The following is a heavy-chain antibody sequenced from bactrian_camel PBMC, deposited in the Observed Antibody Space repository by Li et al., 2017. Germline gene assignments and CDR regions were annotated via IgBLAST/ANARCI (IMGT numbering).Heavy chain of an antibody. D-gene: IGHD1*01. CDR1: GFSFSSYW. J-gene: IGHJ4*01. CDR2: VHTGGGVT. V-gene: IGHV3S1*01. Sequence: HVQLVESGGGLVQPGGALNLSCEASGFSFSSYWMYWVRQAPGKGLEWVSAVHTGGGVTHYAEPMKGRFTIFGDNAKNMVSLQMASLKPEDTAVYYCAATNHDAVIEFPALMCQYDWNQGTQVTVS.